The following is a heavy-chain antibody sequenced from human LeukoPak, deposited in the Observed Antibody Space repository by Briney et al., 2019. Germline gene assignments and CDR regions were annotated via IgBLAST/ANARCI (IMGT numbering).Heavy chain of an antibody. CDR3: TKRHDYYETSGYYPDFDF. CDR2: INSDGSST. J-gene: IGHJ4*02. Sequence: GGSLRLSCAASGFTFSSYWMHWVRQAPGKWLVWVSRINSDGSSTSYADSVKGRFTISRDNAKNTLYLQMNSLRAEDTALYYCTKRHDYYETSGYYPDFDFWGQGTLVSVSP. D-gene: IGHD3-22*01. CDR1: GFTFSSYW. V-gene: IGHV3-74*01.